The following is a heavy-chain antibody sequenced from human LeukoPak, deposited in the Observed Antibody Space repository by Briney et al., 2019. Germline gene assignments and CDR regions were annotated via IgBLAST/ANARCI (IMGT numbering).Heavy chain of an antibody. Sequence: GASVKVSCKASGGTFSSYAISWVRQAPGQGLEWMGWINTNTGNPTYAQGFTGRLVFSLDTSVSTAYLQISSLKAEDTAVYYCARGGYSSGWYSGYWGQGTLVTVSS. CDR3: ARGGYSSGWYSGY. CDR1: GGTFSSYA. J-gene: IGHJ4*02. V-gene: IGHV7-4-1*02. CDR2: INTNTGNP. D-gene: IGHD6-19*01.